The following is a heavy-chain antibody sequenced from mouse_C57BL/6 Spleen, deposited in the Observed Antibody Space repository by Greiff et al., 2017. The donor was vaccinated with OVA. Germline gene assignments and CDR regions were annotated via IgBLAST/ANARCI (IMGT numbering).Heavy chain of an antibody. CDR3: ARGHYSGSSSPDD. D-gene: IGHD1-1*01. J-gene: IGHJ2*01. Sequence: QVQLQQPGAELVMPGASVKLSCKASGYTFTSYWMHWVKQRPGQGLEWIGEIDPSDSYTNYNQKFKGKSTLTVDKSSSTAYMQLSILTSEDSAVYYCARGHYSGSSSPDDWGQGTTLTVSS. CDR2: IDPSDSYT. CDR1: GYTFTSYW. V-gene: IGHV1-69*01.